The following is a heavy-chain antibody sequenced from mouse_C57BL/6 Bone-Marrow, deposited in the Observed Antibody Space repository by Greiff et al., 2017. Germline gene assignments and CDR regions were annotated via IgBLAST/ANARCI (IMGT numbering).Heavy chain of an antibody. V-gene: IGHV1-52*01. CDR1: GYTFTSYW. Sequence: VQLQQPGAELVRPGSSVKLSCKASGYTFTSYWMHWVKQRPIQGLEWIGNIDPSDSETHYNQQFKDKATLTVDKSSSTAYMQLSSLTSEDSAVYYFARDRYYYGSSLWYFDVWGTGTTVTVSS. CDR2: IDPSDSET. D-gene: IGHD1-1*01. CDR3: ARDRYYYGSSLWYFDV. J-gene: IGHJ1*03.